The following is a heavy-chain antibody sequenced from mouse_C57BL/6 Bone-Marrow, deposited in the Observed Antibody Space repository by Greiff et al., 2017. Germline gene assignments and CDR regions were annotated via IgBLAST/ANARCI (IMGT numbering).Heavy chain of an antibody. CDR3: ARRSITGVFDY. CDR1: GYTFTSYW. V-gene: IGHV1-69*01. CDR2: IDPSDSYT. Sequence: QVQLLQPGAELVMPGASVKLSCTASGYTFTSYWMHWVKQRPGQGLEWIGEIDPSDSYTNYNQKFEGKSTLTVDKSSITSYMQLNSLTSEDSAVYYCARRSITGVFDYWGQGTTLTVSS. J-gene: IGHJ2*01. D-gene: IGHD4-1*01.